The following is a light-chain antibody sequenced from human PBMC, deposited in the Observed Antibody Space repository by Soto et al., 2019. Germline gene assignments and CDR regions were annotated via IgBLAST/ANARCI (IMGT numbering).Light chain of an antibody. CDR1: QILXSN. V-gene: IGKV3-15*01. J-gene: IGKJ1*01. Sequence: IVMTQSPATLSVSPGESATLTCRARQILXSNMVWYQQKPGKAPRVLTAGAATRDTDGPARLSGSGSATDFTLTISRLEPEDFAAYYFHQYGSATVTFGPGTKVDNK. CDR2: GAA. CDR3: HQYGSATVT.